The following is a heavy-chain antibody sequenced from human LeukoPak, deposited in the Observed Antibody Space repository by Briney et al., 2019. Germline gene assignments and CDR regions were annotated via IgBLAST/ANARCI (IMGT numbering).Heavy chain of an antibody. CDR3: ARAATTFGDTKYFHH. CDR2: ISAYNGNT. CDR1: GYTFTSYV. D-gene: IGHD3-10*01. V-gene: IGHV1-18*01. J-gene: IGHJ1*01. Sequence: ASVKVSCKASGYTFTSYVISWVRQAPGQGLEWMGWISAYNGNTIYAQKFQGRVTMTTDTSTSTAYMELRSLRSDDTAVYYCARAATTFGDTKYFHHWGQGTLVTVSS.